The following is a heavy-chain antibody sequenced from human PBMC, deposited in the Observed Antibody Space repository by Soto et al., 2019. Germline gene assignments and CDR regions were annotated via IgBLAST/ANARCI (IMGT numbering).Heavy chain of an antibody. Sequence: ASVKVSCKASGGTFSSYAISWVRQAPGQGLEWMGGIIPIFGTANYAQKFQGRVTITADESTSTAYMELSSLRSEDTAVYYCARGGLYYDSSGYYPHYFDYWGQGTLVTVSS. CDR2: IIPIFGTA. CDR1: GGTFSSYA. D-gene: IGHD3-22*01. V-gene: IGHV1-69*13. J-gene: IGHJ4*02. CDR3: ARGGLYYDSSGYYPHYFDY.